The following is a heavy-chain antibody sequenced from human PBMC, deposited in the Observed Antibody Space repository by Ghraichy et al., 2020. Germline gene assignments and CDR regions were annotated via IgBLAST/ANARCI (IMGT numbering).Heavy chain of an antibody. J-gene: IGHJ5*02. Sequence: EAWGGWVRQAPGKGLEWVGRIKSKADGETTDFAAPVKGRFTLSRDDSKNTVYLQMNSLKAEDTAVYYCTTVWWHPSWGQGALVTVSS. V-gene: IGHV3-15*01. CDR1: EAW. CDR2: IKSKADGETT. CDR3: TTVWWHPS. D-gene: IGHD4/OR15-4a*01.